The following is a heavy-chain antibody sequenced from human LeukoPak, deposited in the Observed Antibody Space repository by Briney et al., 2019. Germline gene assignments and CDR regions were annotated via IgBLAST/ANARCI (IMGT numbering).Heavy chain of an antibody. Sequence: ASVKVSCKASGYTFTSYDINWVRQATGQGLEWMGWMNPNSGNTGYAQKFQGRVTMTRNTSISTAYMELSSLRSDDTAVYYCARCSTPHWIFDAFDIWGQGTMVTVSS. CDR1: GYTFTSYD. CDR3: ARCSTPHWIFDAFDI. D-gene: IGHD1-1*01. CDR2: MNPNSGNT. J-gene: IGHJ3*02. V-gene: IGHV1-8*01.